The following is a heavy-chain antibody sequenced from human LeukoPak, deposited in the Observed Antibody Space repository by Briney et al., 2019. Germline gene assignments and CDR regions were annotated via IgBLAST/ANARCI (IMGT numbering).Heavy chain of an antibody. J-gene: IGHJ4*02. CDR3: SRVVVITGGFDY. D-gene: IGHD3-22*01. V-gene: IGHV3-48*03. Sequence: GGSLRLSCAASGFTFSSYEMNWVRQAPGKGLERVSYISSSGSTIYYADSVKGRFTISRDNAKNSLYLQMNSLRAEDTAVYYCSRVVVITGGFDYWGQGTLVTVSS. CDR2: ISSSGSTI. CDR1: GFTFSSYE.